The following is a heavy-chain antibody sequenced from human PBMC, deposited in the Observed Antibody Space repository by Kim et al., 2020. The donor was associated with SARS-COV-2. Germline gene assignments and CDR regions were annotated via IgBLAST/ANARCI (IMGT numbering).Heavy chain of an antibody. J-gene: IGHJ3*02. CDR2: IWYDGSNK. V-gene: IGHV3-33*01. CDR1: GLTFSSYG. Sequence: GGSLRLSCAASGLTFSSYGMHWVRQAPGKGLEWAAVIWYDGSNKYYADSVKGRFTISRDNSKNTMYLQMSTLRAEDTAVYYCACGYSYDTYSFDIWGQGTMVTVSS. CDR3: ACGYSYDTYSFDI. D-gene: IGHD5-18*01.